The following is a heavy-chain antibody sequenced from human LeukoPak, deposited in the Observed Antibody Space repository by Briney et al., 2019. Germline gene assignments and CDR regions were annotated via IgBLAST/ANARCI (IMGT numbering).Heavy chain of an antibody. CDR3: GRASSNWYYFDY. CDR1: GFTFSSYS. J-gene: IGHJ4*02. D-gene: IGHD6-13*01. V-gene: IGHV3-21*01. Sequence: PGGSLRLSCAASGFTFSSYSMNWVRQAPGKGLEWVSSISSTSSYIYYADSLKGRFTISRDNAKNSLYLQMHSLRAEDTAVYYCGRASSNWYYFDYRGQGTLVTVSS. CDR2: ISSTSSYI.